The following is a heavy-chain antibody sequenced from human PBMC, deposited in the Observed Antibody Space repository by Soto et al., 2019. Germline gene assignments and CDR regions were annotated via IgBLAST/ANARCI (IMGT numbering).Heavy chain of an antibody. CDR1: GGSISSYY. Sequence: PSETLSLTYTVSGGSISSYYWSWIRQPPGKGLEWIGYIYYSGSTNYNPSLKSRVTISVDTSKNQFSLKLSSVAAADTAVYYCARSGYSYGPKPLLYWGQGTLVPSPQ. J-gene: IGHJ4*02. CDR2: IYYSGST. D-gene: IGHD5-18*01. CDR3: ARSGYSYGPKPLLY. V-gene: IGHV4-59*12.